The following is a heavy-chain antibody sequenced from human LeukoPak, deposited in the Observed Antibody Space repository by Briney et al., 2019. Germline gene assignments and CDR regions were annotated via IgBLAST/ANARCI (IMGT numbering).Heavy chain of an antibody. CDR3: ARRSRAVAGTSEMETFDY. Sequence: ASVKVSCKASGYTFTSYGISWVRQAPGQGLEWMGIINPSGGSTSYAQKFQGRVTMTRDTSTSTVYMELSSLRSEDTAVYYCARRSRAVAGTSEMETFDYWGQGTLVTVSS. D-gene: IGHD6-19*01. J-gene: IGHJ4*02. V-gene: IGHV1-46*01. CDR1: GYTFTSYG. CDR2: INPSGGST.